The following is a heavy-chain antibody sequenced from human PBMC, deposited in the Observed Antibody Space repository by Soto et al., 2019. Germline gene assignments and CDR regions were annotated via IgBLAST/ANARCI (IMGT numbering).Heavy chain of an antibody. CDR2: IYHSGST. CDR1: GGSISSYY. V-gene: IGHV4-59*08. CDR3: ARYFRGVISPFDY. D-gene: IGHD3-10*01. Sequence: PSETLSLTCTASGGSISSYYWSWIRQPPGKGLEWIGYIYHSGSTNYNPSLKSRVTISVDTSKNQFSLKLSSVTAADTAVYYCARYFRGVISPFDYWGQGTLVTVSS. J-gene: IGHJ4*02.